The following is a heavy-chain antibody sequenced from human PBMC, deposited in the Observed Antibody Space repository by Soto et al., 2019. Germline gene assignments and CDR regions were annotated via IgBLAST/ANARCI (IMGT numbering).Heavy chain of an antibody. CDR3: ARSPPSTYDFWSGYYVPDAFDI. V-gene: IGHV1-18*01. CDR1: GYTFTSYG. J-gene: IGHJ3*02. Sequence: ASVKVSCKASGYTFTSYGISWVRQAPGQGLEWMGWISAYNGNTNYAQKLQGRVTMTTDTSTSTAYMELRSLRSDDTAVYYCARSPPSTYDFWSGYYVPDAFDIWGQGTMVTVSS. CDR2: ISAYNGNT. D-gene: IGHD3-3*01.